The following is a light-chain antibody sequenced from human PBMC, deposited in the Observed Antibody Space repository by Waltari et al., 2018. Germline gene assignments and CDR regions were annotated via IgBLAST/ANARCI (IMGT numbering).Light chain of an antibody. Sequence: QSVLTQPPSASGTPGQRVTISCSGSSSNIGSNYVYWYQQLPGTAPKPLVYRNNQRPSGGPGRFSGSKSGTSASLAISGLRSEDEADYYCAAWDDSLSGYVFGTGTKVTVL. CDR2: RNN. CDR1: SSNIGSNY. V-gene: IGLV1-47*01. CDR3: AAWDDSLSGYV. J-gene: IGLJ1*01.